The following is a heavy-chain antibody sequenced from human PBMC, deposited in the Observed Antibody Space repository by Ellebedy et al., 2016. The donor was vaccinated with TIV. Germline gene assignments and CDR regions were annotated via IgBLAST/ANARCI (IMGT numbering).Heavy chain of an antibody. CDR3: ARAKGQELWPPLSATYYGMDV. CDR1: GGTFGSYA. CDR2: VIPILGTA. Sequence: SVKVSCKASGGTFGSYAISWVRQDPGQGLEWMGGVIPILGTAHYAQKFQGRVTITADESTSTAYMELNSLRSEDTAVYYCARAKGQELWPPLSATYYGMDVWGQGTTVTVSS. J-gene: IGHJ6*02. D-gene: IGHD5-18*01. V-gene: IGHV1-69*13.